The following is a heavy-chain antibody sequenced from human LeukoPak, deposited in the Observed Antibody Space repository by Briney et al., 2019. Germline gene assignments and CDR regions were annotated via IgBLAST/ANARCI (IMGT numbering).Heavy chain of an antibody. CDR2: ISGDGHST. D-gene: IGHD1-26*01. Sequence: GGSLRLSCAASGFTFNVYAMSWVRQAPGKGLEWVSYISGDGHSTFYADSVKGRFTVSRDNSINTLYLQVNGLRVDDTAVYYCARDPGSGWEPHWGQGTQVTVSA. CDR1: GFTFNVYA. V-gene: IGHV3-23*01. J-gene: IGHJ4*02. CDR3: ARDPGSGWEPH.